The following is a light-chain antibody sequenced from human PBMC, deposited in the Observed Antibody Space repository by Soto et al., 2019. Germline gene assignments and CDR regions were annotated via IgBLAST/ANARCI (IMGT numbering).Light chain of an antibody. CDR3: QQHNNWPPWT. CDR2: GAS. Sequence: EIVMTQSPATLSVSPGERATLSCRASQSVSSNLAWYQHKPGQAPRLLMCGASTRATGIPDRFSGSGSGTEFTLTISSLQSEDFAVYYCQQHNNWPPWTFGQGTKVEIK. J-gene: IGKJ1*01. CDR1: QSVSSN. V-gene: IGKV3-15*01.